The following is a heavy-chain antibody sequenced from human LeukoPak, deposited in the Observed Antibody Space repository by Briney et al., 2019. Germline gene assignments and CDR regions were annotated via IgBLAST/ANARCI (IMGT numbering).Heavy chain of an antibody. V-gene: IGHV1-2*02. CDR1: GYTFTGYY. D-gene: IGHD6-19*01. CDR3: ARAGFPYSSGWYSPDPYFDY. J-gene: IGHJ4*02. CDR2: INPNSGGT. Sequence: GASVKVSCKASGYTFTGYYMHWVRQAPGQGLEWMGWINPNSGGTNYAQKFQGRVTMTRDTSISTAYMELSRLRSDDTAVYYCARAGFPYSSGWYSPDPYFDYWGQGTLVTVSS.